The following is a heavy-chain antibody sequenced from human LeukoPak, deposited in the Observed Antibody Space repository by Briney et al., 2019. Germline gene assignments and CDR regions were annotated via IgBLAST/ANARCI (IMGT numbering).Heavy chain of an antibody. CDR1: GFTFSNYA. D-gene: IGHD5-12*01. V-gene: IGHV3-23*01. Sequence: GGSLRLSCAASGFTFSNYAMSWARQAPGKGLEWVSAISGSGGSTYYADSVKGRFTISRDSSKNTLYLQMNNLRAEDTAVYYCARGRGYGAYDWNDYWGQGTLVTVSS. CDR2: ISGSGGST. CDR3: ARGRGYGAYDWNDY. J-gene: IGHJ4*02.